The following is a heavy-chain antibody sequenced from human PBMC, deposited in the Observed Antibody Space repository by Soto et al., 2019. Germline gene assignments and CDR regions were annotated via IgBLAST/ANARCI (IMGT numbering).Heavy chain of an antibody. J-gene: IGHJ6*02. CDR2: INPSGGST. CDR3: ARPPIAGAGTGGRDV. CDR1: RYPFTSYY. V-gene: IGHV1-46*03. Sequence: QVQLVQSGAEVQKPGASVKVSCKASRYPFTSYYLHWVRQAPGQGLEWMGIINPSGGSTSYAQKFQCRVTMTRDTSTSTVYTELSSLRSEDTAVYYCARPPIAGAGTGGRDVWGQGTTVTVSS. D-gene: IGHD6-13*01.